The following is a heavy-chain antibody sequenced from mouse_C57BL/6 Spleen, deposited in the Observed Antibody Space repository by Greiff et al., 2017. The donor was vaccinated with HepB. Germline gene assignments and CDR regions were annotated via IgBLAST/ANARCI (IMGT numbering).Heavy chain of an antibody. V-gene: IGHV1-62-2*01. J-gene: IGHJ3*01. Sequence: QVQLQQSGAELVKPGASVKLSCKASGYTFTEYTIHWVKQRSGQGLEWIGWFYPGSGSIKYNEKFKDKATLTADKSSSTVYMELSRLTSEDSAVYFCARHEEAYYSNYHPPPWFAYWGQGTLVTVSA. CDR3: ARHEEAYYSNYHPPPWFAY. D-gene: IGHD2-5*01. CDR2: FYPGSGSI. CDR1: GYTFTEYT.